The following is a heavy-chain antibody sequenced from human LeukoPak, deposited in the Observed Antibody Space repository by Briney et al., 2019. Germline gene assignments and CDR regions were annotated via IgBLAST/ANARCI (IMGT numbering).Heavy chain of an antibody. J-gene: IGHJ4*02. CDR2: IKQDGSAK. V-gene: IGHV3-7*01. D-gene: IGHD6-6*01. Sequence: GGSLRLSCAASRFPFGNYAMSWVRHAPGKGLEWVANIKQDGSAKFYVDSVKGRFTISRDNAKNSLYLQMNSLRAEDTAIYHCARVSSYSSSSGSLCDYWGQGTRVTVSS. CDR3: ARVSSYSSSSGSLCDY. CDR1: RFPFGNYA.